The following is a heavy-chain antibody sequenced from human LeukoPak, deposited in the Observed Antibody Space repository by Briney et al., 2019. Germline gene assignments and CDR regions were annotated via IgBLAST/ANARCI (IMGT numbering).Heavy chain of an antibody. CDR3: ARDQTTATTGGFDP. CDR2: IYPNSGGT. V-gene: IGHV1-2*02. J-gene: IGHJ5*02. D-gene: IGHD4-17*01. Sequence: ASVKVSCKASGYTFTGYYMHWVRQAPGQGLEWMGWIYPNSGGTKYAQKFQGRVTMTRGTSISTAYMELSRLRSDDTAVYYCARDQTTATTGGFDPWGQGTLVTVSS. CDR1: GYTFTGYY.